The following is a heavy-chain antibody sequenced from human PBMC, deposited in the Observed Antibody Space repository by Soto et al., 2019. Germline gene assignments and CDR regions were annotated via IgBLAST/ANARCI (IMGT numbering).Heavy chain of an antibody. V-gene: IGHV4-39*01. CDR2: IYYSGST. CDR3: ARQLNDFVHTAGWFDP. CDR1: GGSISSSSYY. J-gene: IGHJ5*02. D-gene: IGHD3-3*01. Sequence: QLQLQESGPGLVKPSETLSLTCTVSGGSISSSSYYWGWIRQPPGKGLEWIGSIYYSGSTYYNPSLNSRVTISVDTSKNQFSLKLSSVTAADTAVYYCARQLNDFVHTAGWFDPWGQGTLVTVSS.